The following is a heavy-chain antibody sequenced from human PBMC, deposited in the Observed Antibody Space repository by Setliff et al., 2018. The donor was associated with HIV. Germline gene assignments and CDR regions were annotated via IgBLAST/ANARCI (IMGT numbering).Heavy chain of an antibody. CDR3: ARVREGFLPYDAFEI. CDR2: IHSRGNT. Sequence: SETLSLTCAVYGGSLSDYYWSWIRQPPGKGLEWLGEIHSRGNTNYSPSLKGRVTISVDTPKNQYSLNLKSVTAADTAVYYCARVREGFLPYDAFEIWGQGTMVT. J-gene: IGHJ3*02. CDR1: GGSLSDYY. D-gene: IGHD3-3*01. V-gene: IGHV4-34*01.